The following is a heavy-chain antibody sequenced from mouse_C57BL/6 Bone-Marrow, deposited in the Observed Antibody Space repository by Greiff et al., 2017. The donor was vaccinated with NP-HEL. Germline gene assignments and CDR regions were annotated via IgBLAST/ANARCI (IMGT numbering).Heavy chain of an antibody. V-gene: IGHV6-3*01. Sequence: EVKVEESGGGLVQPGGSMKLSCVASGFTFSNYWMNWVRQSPEQGLEWVAQIRVKSDNYATHYAESVKGRFTISRDDSKSSVYLQMNNLRAEDTGIYYCTGGTTVVVDYWGQGTTLTVSS. CDR3: TGGTTVVVDY. CDR1: GFTFSNYW. CDR2: IRVKSDNYAT. D-gene: IGHD1-1*01. J-gene: IGHJ2*01.